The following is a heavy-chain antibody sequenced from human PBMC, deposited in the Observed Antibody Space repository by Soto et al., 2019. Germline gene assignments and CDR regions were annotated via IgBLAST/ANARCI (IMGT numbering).Heavy chain of an antibody. CDR2: IYYSGST. D-gene: IGHD3-3*01. CDR1: GGSISSGGYY. CDR3: ARGQAFWTGYYRMPYYFDY. Sequence: QVQLQESGPGLVKPSQTLSLTCTVSGGSISSGGYYWSWIRQHPGKGLEWIGYIYYSGSTYYNPSLKSRVTISVDTPKNQFSLKLTSVTAADTAIYFCARGQAFWTGYYRMPYYFDYWGRGTLVTVSS. J-gene: IGHJ4*02. V-gene: IGHV4-31*03.